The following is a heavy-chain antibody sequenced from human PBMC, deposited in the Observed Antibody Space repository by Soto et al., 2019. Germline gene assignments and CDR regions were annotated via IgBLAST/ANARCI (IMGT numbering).Heavy chain of an antibody. CDR1: GYTFTDYY. D-gene: IGHD4-17*01. CDR2: INPKTGGT. Sequence: ASVKVSCKASGYTFTDYYMHWVRQAPGQRLEWMGWINPKTGGTNYVQKFQGRVTMTRDTSITTAYMELRSLRSDDTAVYYCARDLHGDPYYWGQGTLVTVSS. V-gene: IGHV1-2*02. J-gene: IGHJ4*02. CDR3: ARDLHGDPYY.